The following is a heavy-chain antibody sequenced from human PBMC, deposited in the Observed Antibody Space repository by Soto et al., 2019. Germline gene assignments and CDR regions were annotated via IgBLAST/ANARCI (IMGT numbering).Heavy chain of an antibody. CDR3: ANSWGDYYFDY. CDR1: GFTFSSYG. J-gene: IGHJ4*02. D-gene: IGHD2-21*02. Sequence: QVQLVESGGSVVQPGRSLRLSCAASGFTFSSYGMHWVRQAPGKGLEWVAVISYDGSNKYYADSVKGRFTISRDNSKNTLYLQMNSLRAEDTAVYYCANSWGDYYFDYWGQGTLVTVSS. CDR2: ISYDGSNK. V-gene: IGHV3-30*18.